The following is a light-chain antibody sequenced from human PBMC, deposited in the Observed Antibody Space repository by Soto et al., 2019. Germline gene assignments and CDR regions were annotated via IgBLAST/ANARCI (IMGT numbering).Light chain of an antibody. V-gene: IGKV3-20*01. CDR2: NAF. CDR3: QQYAYSPQT. J-gene: IGKJ2*01. Sequence: EIVLTQSPGTLSLSPGERATFSCRASQNVGNNYLGWFQQKPGQAPRLLIYNAFIGATGIPDRFSGSGFGADFTLTISRLEPEDFAVYYCQQYAYSPQTFGQGTKVDIK. CDR1: QNVGNNY.